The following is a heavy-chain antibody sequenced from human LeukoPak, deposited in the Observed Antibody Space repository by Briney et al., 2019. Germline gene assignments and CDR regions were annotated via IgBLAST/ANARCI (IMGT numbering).Heavy chain of an antibody. CDR2: ISSSSSYI. Sequence: PGGSLRLSCAASGFTFSSYSMNWVRQAPGKGLEWVSSISSSSSYIYYADSVKGRFTISRDNAKNSLYLQMNSLRAEDTAVYYCAKGMVVAATPLGYWGQGTLVTVSS. CDR1: GFTFSSYS. V-gene: IGHV3-21*01. J-gene: IGHJ4*02. CDR3: AKGMVVAATPLGY. D-gene: IGHD2-15*01.